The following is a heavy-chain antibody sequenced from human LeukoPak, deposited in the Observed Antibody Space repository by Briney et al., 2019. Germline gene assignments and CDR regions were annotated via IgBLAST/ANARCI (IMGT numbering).Heavy chain of an antibody. J-gene: IGHJ4*02. CDR1: GHSISSYY. V-gene: IGHV4-59*01. CDR3: ARGQVSGWNAYYFDY. CDR2: IYYNGST. Sequence: PSETLSLTCTVSGHSISSYYWTWIRQPPGKGMEWIGPIYYNGSTTYNSSLKSRVAISLDTSKNRFSRRLNSVTAADTAVYYCARGQVSGWNAYYFDYWGQGTLVTVSS. D-gene: IGHD6-19*01.